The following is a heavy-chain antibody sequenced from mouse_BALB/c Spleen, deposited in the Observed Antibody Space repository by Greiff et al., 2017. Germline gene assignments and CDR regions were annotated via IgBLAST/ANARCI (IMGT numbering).Heavy chain of an antibody. CDR1: GFSLTSYG. J-gene: IGHJ4*01. Sequence: VKLMESGPGLVAPSQSLSITCTVSGFSLTSYGVHWVRQPPGKGLEWLGVIWAGGSTNYNSALMSRLSISKDNSKSQVFLKMNSLQTDDTAMYYCARAPTATDYAMDYWGQGTSVTVSS. D-gene: IGHD1-2*01. CDR2: IWAGGST. CDR3: ARAPTATDYAMDY. V-gene: IGHV2-9*02.